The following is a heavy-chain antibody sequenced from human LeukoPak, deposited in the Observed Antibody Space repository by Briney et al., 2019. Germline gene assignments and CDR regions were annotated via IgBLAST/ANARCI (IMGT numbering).Heavy chain of an antibody. D-gene: IGHD2-2*01. CDR3: AKETSGRDFDC. J-gene: IGHJ4*02. CDR1: GFTFNDHA. Sequence: PGRSLRLPCAASGFTFNDHAMHWVRQAPGKGLEWVSGISWHSGTIDYADSVKGRFTISRDNAKNSLYLQMNSLRAEDTAFYYCAKETSGRDFDCWGQGTLVAVSS. CDR2: ISWHSGTI. V-gene: IGHV3-9*01.